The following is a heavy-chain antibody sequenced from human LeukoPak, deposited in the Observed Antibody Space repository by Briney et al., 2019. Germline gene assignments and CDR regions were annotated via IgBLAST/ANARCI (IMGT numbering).Heavy chain of an antibody. CDR3: ARVWAVGYYYYMDV. Sequence: PSQTLSLTCAVSGGSISSGGYSWSWIRQPPGKGLEWIRYIYYSGSTYYNPSLKSRVTISVDTSKNQFSLKLSSVTAADTAVYYCARVWAVGYYYYMDVWGKGTTVTVSS. J-gene: IGHJ6*03. CDR1: GGSISSGGYS. CDR2: IYYSGST. V-gene: IGHV4-30-4*07. D-gene: IGHD1-26*01.